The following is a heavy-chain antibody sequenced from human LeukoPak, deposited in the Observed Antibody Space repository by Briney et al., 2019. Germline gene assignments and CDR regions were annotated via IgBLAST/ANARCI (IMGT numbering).Heavy chain of an antibody. CDR1: GGSISSGGYY. CDR2: IYYSGST. V-gene: IGHV4-31*03. Sequence: SETLSLTCTVSGGSISSGGYYWSWIRQHPGKGLEWIGYIYYSGSTNYNPSLKSRVTISVDTSKNQFSLKLSSVTAADTAVYYCARGYPNYHGSGSYLDYWGQGTLVTVSS. J-gene: IGHJ4*02. CDR3: ARGYPNYHGSGSYLDY. D-gene: IGHD3-10*01.